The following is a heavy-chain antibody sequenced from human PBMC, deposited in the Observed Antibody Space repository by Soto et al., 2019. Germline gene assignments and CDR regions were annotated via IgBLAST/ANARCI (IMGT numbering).Heavy chain of an antibody. CDR2: INPNSGGT. D-gene: IGHD2-8*01. V-gene: IGHV1-2*04. CDR1: GYTVTGDY. Sequence: DSVKVSCRASGYTVTGDYMHWVRQAPGQGLEWMGWINPNSGGTNYAQKFQGWVTMTRDTSISTAYMELSRLRSDDTAVYYCAREGRCTNGVCYFPADSYYYYGMDVWGQGTTVTVS. CDR3: AREGRCTNGVCYFPADSYYYYGMDV. J-gene: IGHJ6*02.